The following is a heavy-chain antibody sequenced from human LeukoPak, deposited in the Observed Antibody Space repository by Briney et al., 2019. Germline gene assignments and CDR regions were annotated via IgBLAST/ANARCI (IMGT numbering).Heavy chain of an antibody. D-gene: IGHD3-9*01. J-gene: IGHJ4*02. V-gene: IGHV1-69*13. CDR3: ARSPPQNFDILTGYFAD. CDR2: IIPIFGTA. CDR1: GGTLSSYT. Sequence: GASVKVSCKASGGTLSSYTISWVRQAPGQGLEWMGGIIPIFGTANHAQKFQGRVTITADESTSTAYMELSSLRSEDTAVYYCARSPPQNFDILTGYFADWGQGTLVTVSS.